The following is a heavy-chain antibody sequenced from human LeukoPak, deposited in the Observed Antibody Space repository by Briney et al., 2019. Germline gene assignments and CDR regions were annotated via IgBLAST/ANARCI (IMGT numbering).Heavy chain of an antibody. J-gene: IGHJ1*01. V-gene: IGHV4-61*02. CDR1: GGSISSGSYY. Sequence: SETLSLTCTVSGGSISSGSYYWSWIRQPAGKGLEWIGRIYTSGSTNYNPSLKSRVTISVDTSKNQFSLKLSSVTAADTAVYYCPREAMISSWHQSRDKYSQPWGQGTLVTVSS. CDR2: IYTSGST. CDR3: PREAMISSWHQSRDKYSQP. D-gene: IGHD6-13*01.